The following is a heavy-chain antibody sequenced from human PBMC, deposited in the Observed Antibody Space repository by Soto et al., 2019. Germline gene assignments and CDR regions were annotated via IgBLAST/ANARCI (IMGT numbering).Heavy chain of an antibody. CDR1: GFTFSSYA. CDR2: ISGSGGSR. CDR3: AKELLLEWLYIPEVY. D-gene: IGHD3-3*01. Sequence: EVQLLESGGGLVQPGGSLRLSCAASGFTFSSYAMSWVRQAPGKGLEWVSAISGSGGSRYYADSVKGRFTISRDNSKNTLDLQMNSLRAEDTAVYYCAKELLLEWLYIPEVYWGKGTLVTVSS. J-gene: IGHJ4*02. V-gene: IGHV3-23*01.